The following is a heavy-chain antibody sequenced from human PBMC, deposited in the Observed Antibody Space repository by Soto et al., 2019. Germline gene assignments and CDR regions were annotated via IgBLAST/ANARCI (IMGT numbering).Heavy chain of an antibody. CDR3: ARRSSSWYFDY. D-gene: IGHD6-13*01. CDR2: ISGSDGST. J-gene: IGHJ4*02. V-gene: IGHV3-23*01. Sequence: EVQLLESGGGLVQPGGSLRLSCAASGFTFSSYAMNWVRQAPGKGLEWVSVISGSDGSTYYADSVKGRSTISRDNSKNTRNLQMNSLRAEDTAVYYCARRSSSWYFDYWGQGTLVTVSS. CDR1: GFTFSSYA.